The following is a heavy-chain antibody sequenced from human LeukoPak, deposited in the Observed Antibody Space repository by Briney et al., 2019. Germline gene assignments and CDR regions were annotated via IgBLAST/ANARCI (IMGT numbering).Heavy chain of an antibody. CDR2: IKQDGSEK. CDR3: ARGNGYDTYYYYYYYMDV. J-gene: IGHJ6*03. D-gene: IGHD5-12*01. V-gene: IGHV3-7*01. CDR1: GFTFSSYW. Sequence: PGGSLRLSCAASGFTFSSYWMSWVRQAPGKGLEWVANIKQDGSEKYYVGSVKGRFTISRDNAKNSLYLQMNSLRAEDTAVYYCARGNGYDTYYYYYYYMDVWGKGTTVTVSS.